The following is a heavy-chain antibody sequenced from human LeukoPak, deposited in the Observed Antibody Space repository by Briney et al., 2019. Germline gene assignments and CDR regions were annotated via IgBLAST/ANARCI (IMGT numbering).Heavy chain of an antibody. J-gene: IGHJ6*02. CDR2: SFHSGST. CDR3: ARDGRTYGSDYQYGMDV. D-gene: IGHD3-10*01. Sequence: SETLSLTCAVSGASISSSSWWSWVRQPPGKGLEWIGESFHSGSTNYNPYLKSRVTISIDKSNNQFSLQLSSVTAADTAVYYCARDGRTYGSDYQYGMDVWGQGTTVTVSS. CDR1: GASISSSSW. V-gene: IGHV4-4*02.